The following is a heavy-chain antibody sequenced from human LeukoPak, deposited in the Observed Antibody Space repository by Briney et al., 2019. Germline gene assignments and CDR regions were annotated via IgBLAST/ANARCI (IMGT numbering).Heavy chain of an antibody. Sequence: ASVKVSCKASGGTLSSYVITWVRQAPGQGLEWMGGVIPILATSNYAQKFQGRVTITADESTSTAYMELSSLRSEDTAVYYCARVTPDYSRRFDPWGQGTLVTVSS. V-gene: IGHV1-69*01. CDR1: GGTLSSYV. D-gene: IGHD2-15*01. CDR3: ARVTPDYSRRFDP. J-gene: IGHJ5*02. CDR2: VIPILATS.